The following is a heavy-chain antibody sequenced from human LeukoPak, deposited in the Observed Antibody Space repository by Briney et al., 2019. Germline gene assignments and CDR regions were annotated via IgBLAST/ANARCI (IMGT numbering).Heavy chain of an antibody. J-gene: IGHJ4*02. CDR2: IIPILGIA. CDR3: ARDIYYGSGLFDY. Sequence: SVKVSCKASGGTFSTYATSWVRQAPGQGLEWMGRIIPILGIANYAQKFQGRVTMTRDTSTSTVYMEVTSLRSEDTAVYYCARDIYYGSGLFDYWGQGTLVTVSS. D-gene: IGHD3-10*01. V-gene: IGHV1-69*04. CDR1: GGTFSTYA.